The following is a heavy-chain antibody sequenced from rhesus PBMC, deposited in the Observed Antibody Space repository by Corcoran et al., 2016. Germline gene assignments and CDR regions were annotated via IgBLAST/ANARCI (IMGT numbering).Heavy chain of an antibody. CDR3: ARWLSGTPDY. D-gene: IGHD1-20*01. V-gene: IGHV4S9*01. J-gene: IGHJ4*01. CDR1: GGSIRDSYY. CDR2: IYGNRAST. Sequence: QVQLQESGPGLVKPSETLSLTCAVSGGSIRDSYYWNWIRQPPGKGLEWIGNIYGNRASTYHTPSLKSRVTISKDTSKNPFFLKLSSGTAADTAVYYCARWLSGTPDYWGQGVLVTVSS.